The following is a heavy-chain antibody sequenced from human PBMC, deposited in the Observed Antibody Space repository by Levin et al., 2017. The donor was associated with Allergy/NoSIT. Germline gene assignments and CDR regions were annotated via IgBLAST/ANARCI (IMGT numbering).Heavy chain of an antibody. CDR2: IYWDDAE. Sequence: SGPTLVKPTQTLTLTCTFSGFSLSTTKMGVGWIRQPPGRALEWLALIYWDDAERYSPSLRDRLTIPKDSTKNQVGLTMTNMDPVDTATYYCARSLTDAWRRFDNWGQGTLVTVSS. V-gene: IGHV2-5*02. CDR1: GFSLSTTKMG. CDR3: ARSLTDAWRRFDN. D-gene: IGHD1-14*01. J-gene: IGHJ4*02.